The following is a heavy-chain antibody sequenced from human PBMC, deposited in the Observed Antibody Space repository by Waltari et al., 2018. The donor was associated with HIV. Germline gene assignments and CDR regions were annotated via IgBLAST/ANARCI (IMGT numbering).Heavy chain of an antibody. CDR2: ISGSGGST. D-gene: IGHD1-26*01. CDR3: AKCLGGSYSFDY. Sequence: EVQLLESGGGLVQPGGSLRLSCAASGFTFSSYAMSWVRQAPGKGLAWGSAISGSGGSTYYADSVKGRFTISRDNSKNTLDLQMNSLRAEDTAVHYCAKCLGGSYSFDYWGQGTLVTVSS. CDR1: GFTFSSYA. J-gene: IGHJ4*02. V-gene: IGHV3-23*01.